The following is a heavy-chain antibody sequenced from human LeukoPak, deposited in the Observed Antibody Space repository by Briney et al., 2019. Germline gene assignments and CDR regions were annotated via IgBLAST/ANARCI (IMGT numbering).Heavy chain of an antibody. D-gene: IGHD5-18*01. Sequence: PGGSLRLSCAASGFTFSSYEMNRVRQAPGKGLEWVSYISSSGSTIYYADSVKGRFTISRDNAKNSLYLQMNSLRAEDTAVYYCARHHPSYGYRSLVPWGQGTMVTVSS. CDR2: ISSSGSTI. CDR1: GFTFSSYE. V-gene: IGHV3-48*03. CDR3: ARHHPSYGYRSLVP. J-gene: IGHJ3*01.